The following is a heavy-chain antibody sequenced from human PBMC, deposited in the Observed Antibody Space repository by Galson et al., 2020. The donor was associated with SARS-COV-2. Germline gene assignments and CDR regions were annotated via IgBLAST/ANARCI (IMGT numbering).Heavy chain of an antibody. D-gene: IGHD6-13*01. J-gene: IGHJ4*02. Sequence: SATLSLTCTVSGGSVSSGSYYWSWIRQPPGKGLEWIGYIYYSGSTNYNPSLKSRVTIAVDTSKNQFSLKLSSVTAADTAVDYCARAAAGTIALLEEYWGQGTLVTVSS. CDR3: ARAAAGTIALLEEY. CDR2: IYYSGST. V-gene: IGHV4-61*01. CDR1: GGSVSSGSYY.